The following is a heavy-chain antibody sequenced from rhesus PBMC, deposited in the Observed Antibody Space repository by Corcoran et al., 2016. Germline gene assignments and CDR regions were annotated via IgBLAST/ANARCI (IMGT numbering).Heavy chain of an antibody. CDR2: INPYNGNT. CDR3: ARVYYYDSGYYHYFDY. CDR1: GYTFTDYY. Sequence: QVQLVQSGAEVKKPGSSVKVSCKASGYTFTDYYMHWVRQAPRQGLEGMGWINPYNGNTKYAQKFQGRVTMTRDTSTSTAYMELSSLRSEDTAVYYCARVYYYDSGYYHYFDYWGQGVLVTVSS. V-gene: IGHV1S2*01. D-gene: IGHD3-28*01. J-gene: IGHJ4*01.